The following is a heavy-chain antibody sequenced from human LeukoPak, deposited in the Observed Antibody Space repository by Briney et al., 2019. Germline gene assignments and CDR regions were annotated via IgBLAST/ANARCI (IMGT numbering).Heavy chain of an antibody. D-gene: IGHD3-3*01. CDR1: GYTFTSYD. CDR3: ARGGGPGLVFGVVRAPYYFDY. Sequence: ASVKVSCKASGYTFTSYDINWVRPATGQGLEWMGWMNPNSGNTGYAQKFQGRVTMTRNTSISTAYMELSSLRSEDTAVYYCARGGGPGLVFGVVRAPYYFDYWGQGTLVTVSS. CDR2: MNPNSGNT. V-gene: IGHV1-8*01. J-gene: IGHJ4*02.